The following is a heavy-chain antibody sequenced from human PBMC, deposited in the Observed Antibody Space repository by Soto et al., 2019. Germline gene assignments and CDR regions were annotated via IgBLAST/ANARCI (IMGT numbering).Heavy chain of an antibody. J-gene: IGHJ6*02. CDR3: ARDTYYDFWSGYSYGMDV. V-gene: IGHV4-59*01. D-gene: IGHD3-3*01. Sequence: SETLSLTCTVSGGSISSYYWSWIRQPPGKGLEWIGYIYYSGSTNYNPSLKSRVTISVDTSKNQFSLKLSSVTAADTAVYYCARDTYYDFWSGYSYGMDVWGQGTTVTVSS. CDR2: IYYSGST. CDR1: GGSISSYY.